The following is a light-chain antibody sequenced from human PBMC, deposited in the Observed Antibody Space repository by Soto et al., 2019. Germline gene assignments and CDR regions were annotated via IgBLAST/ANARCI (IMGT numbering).Light chain of an antibody. CDR3: QQYGSSPRT. V-gene: IGKV3-20*01. CDR1: QSVPSNY. CDR2: DAS. J-gene: IGKJ1*01. Sequence: EIVLTQSPGTLSLSPGERATLSCRASQSVPSNYLAWFQQKPGQAPRLLIYDASSRANGIPHRFSGSGSGTDFTLTISRLEPEDFVVYYCQQYGSSPRTLGQGTKVDIK.